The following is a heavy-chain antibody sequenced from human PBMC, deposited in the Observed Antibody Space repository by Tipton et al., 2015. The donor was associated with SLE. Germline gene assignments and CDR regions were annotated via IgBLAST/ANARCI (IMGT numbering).Heavy chain of an antibody. J-gene: IGHJ2*01. CDR2: INHSGST. CDR1: GGSFSGYY. V-gene: IGHV4-34*01. CDR3: AREGIAAAGGFDL. D-gene: IGHD6-13*01. Sequence: LRLSCAVYGGSFSGYYWSWIRQPPGKGLEWIGEINHSGSTNYNPSLKSRVTVSVDTSKNQFSLKLSSVTAADTAVYYCAREGIAAAGGFDLWGRGTLVTVSS.